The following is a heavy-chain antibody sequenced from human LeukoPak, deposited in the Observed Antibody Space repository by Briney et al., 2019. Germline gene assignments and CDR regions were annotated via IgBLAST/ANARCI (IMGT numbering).Heavy chain of an antibody. D-gene: IGHD3-22*01. J-gene: IGHJ6*02. Sequence: GGSLRLSCAASGFTFSSYGMHWVRQAPGKGLEWVAVIWYDGSNKYYTDSVKGRFTISRDNSKNTLYLQMNSLRAEDTAVYYCARVSTPPKYYDSIYYYYGMDVWGQGTTVTVSS. CDR1: GFTFSSYG. V-gene: IGHV3-33*01. CDR3: ARVSTPPKYYDSIYYYYGMDV. CDR2: IWYDGSNK.